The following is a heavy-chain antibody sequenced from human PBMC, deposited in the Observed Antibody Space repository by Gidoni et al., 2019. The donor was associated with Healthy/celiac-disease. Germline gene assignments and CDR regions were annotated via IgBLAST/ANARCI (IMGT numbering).Heavy chain of an antibody. J-gene: IGHJ3*02. CDR3: ARDRREDYDYVWGSYRYDAFDI. CDR2: IYYSGST. Sequence: QVQLQESGPGLVKPSATLSLTCTVSGGSIRCYYWSSIRQPPGKGLEWIGYIYYSGSTNYNPSLKSRVTISVDTSKNQFSLKLSSVTAADTAVYYCARDRREDYDYVWGSYRYDAFDIWGQGTMVTVSS. D-gene: IGHD3-16*02. CDR1: GGSIRCYY. V-gene: IGHV4-59*01.